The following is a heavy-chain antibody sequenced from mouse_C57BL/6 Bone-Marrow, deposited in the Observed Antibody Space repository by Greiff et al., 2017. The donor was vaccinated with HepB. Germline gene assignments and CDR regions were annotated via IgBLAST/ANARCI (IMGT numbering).Heavy chain of an antibody. V-gene: IGHV2-5*01. CDR1: GFSLTSYG. CDR3: AKKTSTGTDWYFDV. J-gene: IGHJ1*03. Sequence: VQRVESGPGLVQPSQSLSITCTVSGFSLTSYGVHWVRQSPGKGLEWLGVIWRGGSTDYNAAFMSRLSITKDNSKSQVFFKMNSLQADDTAIYYCAKKTSTGTDWYFDVWGTGTTVTVSS. CDR2: IWRGGST. D-gene: IGHD4-1*02.